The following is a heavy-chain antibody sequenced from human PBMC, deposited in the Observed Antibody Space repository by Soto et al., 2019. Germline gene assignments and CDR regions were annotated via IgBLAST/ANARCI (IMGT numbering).Heavy chain of an antibody. Sequence: QVPLQESGPGLVKPSGTLSLTCAVSGGSISSSNWWSWVRQPPGKGLEWIGEIYHSGSTNYNPSLKSRVTISVDKSKNQFSLKLSSVTATDTAVYYCARLVCSGGSCYSLGWFDPWGQGTLVTVSS. CDR2: IYHSGST. CDR3: ARLVCSGGSCYSLGWFDP. J-gene: IGHJ5*02. CDR1: GGSISSSNW. D-gene: IGHD2-15*01. V-gene: IGHV4-4*02.